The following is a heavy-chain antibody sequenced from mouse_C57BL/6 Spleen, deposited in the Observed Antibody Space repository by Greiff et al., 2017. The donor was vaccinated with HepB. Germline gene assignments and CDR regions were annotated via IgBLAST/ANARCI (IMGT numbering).Heavy chain of an antibody. Sequence: QVQLQQPGAELVMPGASVKLSCKASGYTFTSYWMHWVKQRPGQGLEWIGEIDPSDSYTNYNQEFKGKSTLTVDKSSSTAYMQLSSLTSEDSAVYYCARWAMDYWGQGTSVTVSS. CDR1: GYTFTSYW. CDR3: ARWAMDY. J-gene: IGHJ4*01. CDR2: IDPSDSYT. V-gene: IGHV1-69*01.